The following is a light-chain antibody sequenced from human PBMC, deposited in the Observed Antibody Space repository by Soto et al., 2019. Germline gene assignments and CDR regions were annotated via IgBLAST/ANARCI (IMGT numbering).Light chain of an antibody. Sequence: EIVLTQSPGTLSLSPGERATLSCRASQSVSSSYLAWYQQKPGQAPRLLIYGASSRATGIPDRFSGSGSGTDFTLTISRLEPEDFAVYYCQQYGSSHTFGKGTRLEI. CDR3: QQYGSSHT. V-gene: IGKV3-20*01. CDR1: QSVSSSY. J-gene: IGKJ5*01. CDR2: GAS.